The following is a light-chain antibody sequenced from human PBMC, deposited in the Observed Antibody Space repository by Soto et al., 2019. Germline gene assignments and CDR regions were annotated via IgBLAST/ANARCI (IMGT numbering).Light chain of an antibody. CDR1: QSVSSY. CDR3: QQRSNWIT. V-gene: IGKV3-11*01. CDR2: DAS. Sequence: EIVLTQSPATLSLSPGERATLSCRASQSVSSYLAWYQQKPGQAPRLLIYDASNRATGIPARFSGSGSGTDFTLTISSLEPEDFAVNYCQQRSNWITFGQGTRLEIE. J-gene: IGKJ5*01.